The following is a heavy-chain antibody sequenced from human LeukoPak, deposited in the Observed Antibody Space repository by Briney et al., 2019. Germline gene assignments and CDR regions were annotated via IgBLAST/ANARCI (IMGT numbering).Heavy chain of an antibody. CDR3: ARGPYSSNWYVDY. V-gene: IGHV3-11*04. D-gene: IGHD6-13*01. CDR2: ISRTGNSI. J-gene: IGHJ4*02. Sequence: GGSLGLSCAASGFTVSSNYMSWVRQAPGKGLEWISYISRTGNSIYYADSVKGRFTISRDSAKNSLYLQMNSLRAEDTAVYYCARGPYSSNWYVDYWGQGTLVTVAS. CDR1: GFTVSSNY.